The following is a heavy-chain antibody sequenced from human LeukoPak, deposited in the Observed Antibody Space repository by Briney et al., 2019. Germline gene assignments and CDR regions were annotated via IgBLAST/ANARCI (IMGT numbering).Heavy chain of an antibody. Sequence: ASVKVSCKASGYTFTGYYMHWVRQAPGQGLEWMGWINPNSGGTNYAQKFQGRVTMTRDTSISTAYMELSRLRSDDTAVYYCARARDSSSWYDPWGQGTLVTVSS. CDR1: GYTFTGYY. CDR3: ARARDSSSWYDP. D-gene: IGHD6-13*01. V-gene: IGHV1-2*02. J-gene: IGHJ5*02. CDR2: INPNSGGT.